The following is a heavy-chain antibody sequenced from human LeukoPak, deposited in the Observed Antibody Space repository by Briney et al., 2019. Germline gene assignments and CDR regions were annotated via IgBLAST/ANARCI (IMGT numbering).Heavy chain of an antibody. CDR3: ASFGGSPYSWFDP. V-gene: IGHV4-4*07. Sequence: SETLSLTCTVSGGSISSYYWSWIRQTAGKGLEWIGRISFSGSTNYNPSLKSRLTVSLDTSKNQFSLKLSSVTAADTAVYYCASFGGSPYSWFDPWGQGTLVTVSS. D-gene: IGHD3-3*01. CDR1: GGSISSYY. CDR2: ISFSGST. J-gene: IGHJ5*02.